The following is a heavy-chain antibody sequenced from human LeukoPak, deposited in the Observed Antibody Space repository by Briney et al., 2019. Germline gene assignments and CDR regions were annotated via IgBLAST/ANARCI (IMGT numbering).Heavy chain of an antibody. V-gene: IGHV3-11*04. Sequence: PGGSLRLSCAASGFTFSDYYMSWLRQAPGKGLEWVSYISSSGSTIYYADSVKGRFTISRDNAKNSLYLQMNSLRAEDTAVYYCARGGAYYDSSGYYPPSYYYYMDVWGKGTTVTVSS. CDR1: GFTFSDYY. CDR2: ISSSGSTI. J-gene: IGHJ6*03. CDR3: ARGGAYYDSSGYYPPSYYYYMDV. D-gene: IGHD3-22*01.